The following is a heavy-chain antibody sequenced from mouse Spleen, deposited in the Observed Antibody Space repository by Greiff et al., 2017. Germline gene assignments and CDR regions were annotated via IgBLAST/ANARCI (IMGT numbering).Heavy chain of an antibody. CDR1: GYTFTSYW. D-gene: IGHD2-13*01. V-gene: IGHV1-53*01. CDR3: ARDCDHGGWFAY. J-gene: IGHJ3*01. Sequence: QVQLQQSGTELVKPGASVKLSCKASGYTFTSYWMHWVKQRPGQGLEWIGNINPSTGGTNYNEKLKSKATLTVDKSSSTAYMQLSSLTSEDSAVYYCARDCDHGGWFAYWGQGTLVTVSA. CDR2: INPSTGGT.